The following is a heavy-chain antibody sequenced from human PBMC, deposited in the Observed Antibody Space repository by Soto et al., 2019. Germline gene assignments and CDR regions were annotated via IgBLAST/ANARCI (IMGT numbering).Heavy chain of an antibody. CDR2: ISYDGSNK. D-gene: IGHD3-3*01. V-gene: IGHV3-30*03. Sequence: QVQLVESGGGVVQPGRSLRLSCAASGFIFSSYGMHWVRQAPGKGLEWVALISYDGSNKNYADSVKGRFTISRDNSKNTLYLQMNSLRAEDTAVYYCARDLTVFGEPSGYWGQGTLVTVSS. J-gene: IGHJ4*02. CDR1: GFIFSSYG. CDR3: ARDLTVFGEPSGY.